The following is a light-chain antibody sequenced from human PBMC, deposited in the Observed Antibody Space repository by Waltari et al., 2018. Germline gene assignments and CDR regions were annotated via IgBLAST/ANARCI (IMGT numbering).Light chain of an antibody. V-gene: IGLV1-40*01. Sequence: QSVLTQPPSVSGAPGQRVTISCTGSSSNIGAGYDVHWYQQLPGTAPKVLIYGNINRPSGVPDRFSGSKSGTSASLAITGLQAEDEADYYCQSYDSSLSGPYVFGTGTRVTVL. CDR2: GNI. CDR3: QSYDSSLSGPYV. CDR1: SSNIGAGYD. J-gene: IGLJ1*01.